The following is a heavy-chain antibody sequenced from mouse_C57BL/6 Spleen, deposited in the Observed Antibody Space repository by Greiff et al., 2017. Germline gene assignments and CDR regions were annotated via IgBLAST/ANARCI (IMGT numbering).Heavy chain of an antibody. CDR3: ARGVPYFDV. Sequence: QVQLQQPGAELVRPGSSVKLSCKASGYTFTSYWMHWVKQRPIQGLEWIGNIDPSDSATHYNQKFKDKATLTVDKSSSTAYMQLSSLTSEDSAVYYCARGVPYFDVWGTGTTVTVSS. CDR1: GYTFTSYW. CDR2: IDPSDSAT. J-gene: IGHJ1*03. V-gene: IGHV1-52*01. D-gene: IGHD2-14*01.